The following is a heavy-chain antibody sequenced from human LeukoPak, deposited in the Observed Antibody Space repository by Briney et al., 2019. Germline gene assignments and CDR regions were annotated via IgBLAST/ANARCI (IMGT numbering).Heavy chain of an antibody. CDR3: ARDWGYYYDSSGYYEV. J-gene: IGHJ4*02. V-gene: IGHV3-48*03. D-gene: IGHD3-22*01. CDR1: GFTLSSYE. CDR2: ISSSGSTI. Sequence: GGSLRLSCAASGFTLSSYEMNWVRQAPGKGLEWVSYISSSGSTIYYADSVKGRFTISRDNAKNSLYLQMNSLRAEDTAVYYCARDWGYYYDSSGYYEVWGQGTLVTVSS.